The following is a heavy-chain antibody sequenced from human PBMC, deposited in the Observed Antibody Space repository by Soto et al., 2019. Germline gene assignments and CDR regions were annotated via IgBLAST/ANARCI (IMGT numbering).Heavy chain of an antibody. CDR3: AKDRVSTVTTVRYYYYGMDV. J-gene: IGHJ6*02. V-gene: IGHV3-30*18. CDR1: GFTFSSYG. D-gene: IGHD4-4*01. Sequence: VGSLRLSCAASGFTFSSYGMHWVRQARGKGLEWVAVISYDGSNKYYADSVKGRFTISRDNSKNTLYLQMNSLRAEDTAVYYCAKDRVSTVTTVRYYYYGMDVWGQGTTVTVSS. CDR2: ISYDGSNK.